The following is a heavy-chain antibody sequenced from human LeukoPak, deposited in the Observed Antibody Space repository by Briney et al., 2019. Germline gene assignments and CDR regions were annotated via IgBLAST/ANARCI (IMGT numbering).Heavy chain of an antibody. Sequence: ASVKVSCKASGGTFSSYAISWVRQAPGQGLEWMGIINPSGGSTSYAQKFQGRVTMTRDTSTSTVYMELSSLRSEDTAVYYCAVERGYCSGGSCYSVYYYGMDVWGQGTTVTVSS. CDR1: GGTFSSYA. V-gene: IGHV1-46*01. CDR3: AVERGYCSGGSCYSVYYYGMDV. J-gene: IGHJ6*02. D-gene: IGHD2-15*01. CDR2: INPSGGST.